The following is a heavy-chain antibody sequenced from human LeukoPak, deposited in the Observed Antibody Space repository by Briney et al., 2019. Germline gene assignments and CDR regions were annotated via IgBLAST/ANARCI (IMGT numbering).Heavy chain of an antibody. CDR3: AKFYDILTSYFDY. J-gene: IGHJ4*02. D-gene: IGHD3-9*01. V-gene: IGHV3-23*01. Sequence: GGSLRLSCAASGXTFSSYAMSWVRQSPGKGLEWVSGLSGGGGSTYYAYYTDSVKGRFTISRDNSKNTLYLEMNSLRAEDTAVYYCAKFYDILTSYFDYWGQGTLVTVSS. CDR2: LSGGGGST. CDR1: GXTFSSYA.